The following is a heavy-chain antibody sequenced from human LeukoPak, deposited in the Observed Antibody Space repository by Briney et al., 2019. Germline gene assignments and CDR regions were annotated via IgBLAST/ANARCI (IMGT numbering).Heavy chain of an antibody. CDR1: GLTFSSYG. J-gene: IGHJ6*03. D-gene: IGHD2-15*01. CDR2: ISTTGGTT. V-gene: IGHV3-23*01. Sequence: GGSLRLSCAASGLTFSSYGMSWVRQAPGRGLEWVSAISTTGGTTYYADSVRGRFTIPRDNSRNTLYLQMNSLRAEDTAIYYCAKNGDRGAYCSGGTCYPYYYYYYMDVWGKGTTVTISS. CDR3: AKNGDRGAYCSGGTCYPYYYYYYMDV.